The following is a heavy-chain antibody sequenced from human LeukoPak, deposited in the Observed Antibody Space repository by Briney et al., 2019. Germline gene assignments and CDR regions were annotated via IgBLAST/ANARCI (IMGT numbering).Heavy chain of an antibody. D-gene: IGHD2-15*01. CDR2: IFYSGST. V-gene: IGHV4-59*01. CDR3: ARGYCSGGSCHSGRYYFDF. CDR1: GGSISSYY. J-gene: IGHJ2*01. Sequence: PSETLSLTCTVSGGSISSYYWTWLRQPPGKGLQWIGYIFYSGSTNYSPSLKSRVAISVETSKNQFPLKLNSVTTADTAVYYCARGYCSGGSCHSGRYYFDFWGRGTLVTVSS.